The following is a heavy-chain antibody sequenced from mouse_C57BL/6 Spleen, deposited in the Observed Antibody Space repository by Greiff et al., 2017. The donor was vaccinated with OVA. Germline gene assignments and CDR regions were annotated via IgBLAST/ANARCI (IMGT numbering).Heavy chain of an antibody. V-gene: IGHV1-82*01. CDR1: GYAFSSSW. J-gene: IGHJ2*01. CDR3: ARYGLLYFDY. Sequence: QVQLKESGPELVKPGASVKISCKASGYAFSSSWMNWVKQRPGKGLEWIGRIYPGDGDTSYNGKFKGQATLTADKSSSTAYRQLSMLSSEDSAVYFCARYGLLYFDYWGKGTTLTVSS. D-gene: IGHD2-3*01. CDR2: IYPGDGDT.